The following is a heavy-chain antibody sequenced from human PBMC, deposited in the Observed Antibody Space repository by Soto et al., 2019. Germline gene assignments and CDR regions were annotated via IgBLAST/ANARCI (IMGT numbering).Heavy chain of an antibody. Sequence: EVQLLESGGGLVQPGGSLRLSCTASGFTFSTYAMSWVRQAPGKGLEWVGAIGGSGTGGRTYYAESVKGRFTISRDNSKTTVYLQMNSLRAVYTAVYYCAKAHDCPSYYNSDYSGMDHWGQGTPVTVSS. CDR1: GFTFSTYA. V-gene: IGHV3-23*01. D-gene: IGHD3-22*01. CDR3: AKAHDCPSYYNSDYSGMDH. J-gene: IGHJ6*02. CDR2: IGGSGTGGRT.